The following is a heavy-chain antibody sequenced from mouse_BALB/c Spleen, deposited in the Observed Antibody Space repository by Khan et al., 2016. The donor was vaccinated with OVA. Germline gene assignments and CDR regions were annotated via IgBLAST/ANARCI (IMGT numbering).Heavy chain of an antibody. D-gene: IGHD1-1*01. V-gene: IGHV5-6-4*01. J-gene: IGHJ2*01. Sequence: EVELVESGGGLVKPGGSLRLSCEASGFTFSSYSMSWVRQTPEKRLEWVATITSGGSYTYYPDSVQGRVTISRANAKTTLYLQMSSLKSEDTAIYYCTRDRNYYGSSFYFDYWGQGTTHTVSS. CDR2: ITSGGSYT. CDR1: GFTFSSYS. CDR3: TRDRNYYGSSFYFDY.